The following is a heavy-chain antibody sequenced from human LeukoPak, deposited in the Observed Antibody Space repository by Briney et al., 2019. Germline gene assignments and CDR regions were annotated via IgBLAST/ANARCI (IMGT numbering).Heavy chain of an antibody. CDR1: GYTFTSYY. Sequence: GASVKVSCKASGYTFTSYYMHWVRQAPGQGLEWMGIINPSGGSTSYAQKFQGRVTMTRDTSTGTVYMELSSLRSEDTAVYYCARDPTPYYYGSGSFDYWAREPWSPSPQ. CDR3: ARDPTPYYYGSGSFDY. CDR2: INPSGGST. J-gene: IGHJ4*02. V-gene: IGHV1-46*01. D-gene: IGHD3-10*01.